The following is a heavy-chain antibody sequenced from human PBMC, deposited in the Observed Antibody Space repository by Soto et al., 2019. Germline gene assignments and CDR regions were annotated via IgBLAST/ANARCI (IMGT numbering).Heavy chain of an antibody. CDR2: IYYSGST. CDR3: ARDGSQRPATY. J-gene: IGHJ1*01. Sequence: SEPLSLTCAVSGYSISSSNWWGWIRQPPGKGLDWFGYIYYSGSTNYNPSLKSRFTISVDTSKNQVSLKLTSVTAADTAVYYCARDGSQRPATYWGQGTLVTVSS. CDR1: GYSISSSNW. V-gene: IGHV4-28*03. D-gene: IGHD3-10*01.